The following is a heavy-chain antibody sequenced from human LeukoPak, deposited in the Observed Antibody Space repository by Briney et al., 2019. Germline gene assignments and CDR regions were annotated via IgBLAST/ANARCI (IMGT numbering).Heavy chain of an antibody. J-gene: IGHJ4*02. CDR3: AKKRGVAAAYFDY. Sequence: PGGSLRLSCAASGFTFSSFEMNWVRQAPGKGLEWVSYITTSGSDLNYADSVKGRFTISRDNSKNTLYLQMNSLRAEDTAVYYCAKKRGVAAAYFDYWGQGTLVTVSS. CDR1: GFTFSSFE. CDR2: ITTSGSDL. D-gene: IGHD6-19*01. V-gene: IGHV3-48*03.